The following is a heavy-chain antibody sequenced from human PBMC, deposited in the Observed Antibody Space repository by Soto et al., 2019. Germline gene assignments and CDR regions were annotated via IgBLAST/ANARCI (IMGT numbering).Heavy chain of an antibody. Sequence: QVQLVQSGAEVKKPGSSVKVSCKASGDTFSSYAISWVRQAPGQGLEWMGGIIPIFGTANYAQKFQGRVTISADESTSTAYMELNSLRSEDAAVYYCAREVEATYYWYCDLWGRGNLVTVSS. CDR3: AREVEATYYWYCDL. CDR2: IIPIFGTA. D-gene: IGHD1-26*01. V-gene: IGHV1-69*01. J-gene: IGHJ2*01. CDR1: GDTFSSYA.